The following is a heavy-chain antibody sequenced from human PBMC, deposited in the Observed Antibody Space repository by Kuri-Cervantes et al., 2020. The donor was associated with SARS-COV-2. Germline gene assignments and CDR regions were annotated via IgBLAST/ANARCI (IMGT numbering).Heavy chain of an antibody. Sequence: GESLKISCKGSGYTFTSYGISWVRQAPGQGPEWMGWISAYNGNTNYAQKLQGRVTMTTDTSTSTAYMELRSLRSDDTAVYYCAREGSPTALSITIFGVDPGDKNAFDIWGQGTMVTVSS. J-gene: IGHJ3*02. CDR1: GYTFTSYG. CDR3: AREGSPTALSITIFGVDPGDKNAFDI. D-gene: IGHD3-3*01. CDR2: ISAYNGNT. V-gene: IGHV1-18*01.